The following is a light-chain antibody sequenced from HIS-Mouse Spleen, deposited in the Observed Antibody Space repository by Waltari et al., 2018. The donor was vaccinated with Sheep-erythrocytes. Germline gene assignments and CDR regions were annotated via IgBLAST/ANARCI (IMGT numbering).Light chain of an antibody. CDR2: EVS. V-gene: IGLV2-14*01. CDR1: TRDVGGSNY. CDR3: SSYTSSSTLYV. Sequence: QSALTQPASVSGSPGQSITTSCTGTTRDVGGSNYVSWYQQHPGKAPKLMIYEVSNRPSGVSNRFSGSKSGNTASLTISGLQAEDEADYYCSSYTSSSTLYVFGTGTKVTVL. J-gene: IGLJ1*01.